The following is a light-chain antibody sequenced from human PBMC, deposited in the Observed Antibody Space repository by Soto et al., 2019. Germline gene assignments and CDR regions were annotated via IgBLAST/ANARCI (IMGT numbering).Light chain of an antibody. J-gene: IGLJ3*02. CDR2: LEGSGSY. Sequence: QPVLTQSSSASASLGSSVKFTCTLSSGHSSYIIAWHQQQPGQAPRYLMKLEGSGSYNKGSGVPDRFSGSSSGDDRYLTISNLRFEDEADYYCETWDSNIWLFGGRPKLTVL. CDR1: SGHSSYI. CDR3: ETWDSNIWL. V-gene: IGLV4-60*02.